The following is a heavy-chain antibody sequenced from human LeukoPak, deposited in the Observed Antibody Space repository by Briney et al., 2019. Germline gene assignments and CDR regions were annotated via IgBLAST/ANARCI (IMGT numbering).Heavy chain of an antibody. Sequence: GASVKVSCKASGYTFTGYYMHWVRQAPGQGLEWMGWINPNSGGTNCAQKFQGRVTMTRDTSISTAYMELSRLRSDDAAVYYCARINYDSSGAKYYFDYWGQGTLVTVSS. D-gene: IGHD3-22*01. J-gene: IGHJ4*02. V-gene: IGHV1-2*02. CDR3: ARINYDSSGAKYYFDY. CDR2: INPNSGGT. CDR1: GYTFTGYY.